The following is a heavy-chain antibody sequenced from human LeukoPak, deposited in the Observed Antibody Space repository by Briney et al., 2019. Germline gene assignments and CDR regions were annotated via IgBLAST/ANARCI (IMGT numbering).Heavy chain of an antibody. CDR3: AKDSSSSWSVKNFDY. V-gene: IGHV3-23*01. D-gene: IGHD6-13*01. Sequence: GRSLRLSCAASGFTFSSYAMSWVRQAPGKGLEWVSAISGSGGSTYYADSVKGRFTISRDNSKNTLYLQMNSLRAEDTAVYYCAKDSSSSWSVKNFDYWGQGTLVTVSS. CDR1: GFTFSSYA. J-gene: IGHJ4*02. CDR2: ISGSGGST.